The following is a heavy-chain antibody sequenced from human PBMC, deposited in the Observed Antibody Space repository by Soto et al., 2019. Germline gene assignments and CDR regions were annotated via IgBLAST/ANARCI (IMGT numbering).Heavy chain of an antibody. D-gene: IGHD3-3*01. J-gene: IGHJ4*02. Sequence: PGGSLRLSCATAGFTFSTYTMSRVRQAPGKGPEWVAGFYGGGSTSTFYADSVKGRFTISRDNSRNMVFLQMNSLRAEDTAVYYCTKDRHPDGIWSFDCWGQGTRVTVS. CDR1: GFTFSTYT. CDR3: TKDRHPDGIWSFDC. CDR2: FYGGGSTST. V-gene: IGHV3-23*03.